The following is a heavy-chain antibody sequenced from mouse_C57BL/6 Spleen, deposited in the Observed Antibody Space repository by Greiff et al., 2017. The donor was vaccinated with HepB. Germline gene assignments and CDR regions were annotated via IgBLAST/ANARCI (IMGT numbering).Heavy chain of an antibody. CDR2: ISGGGGNT. D-gene: IGHD1-1*01. J-gene: IGHJ4*01. V-gene: IGHV5-9*01. Sequence: EVKLVESGGGLVKPGGSLKLSCAASGFTFSSYTMSWVRQTPEKRLEWVATISGGGGNTYYPDSVKGRFTISRDNAKNTLYLQMSSLRSEDTALYYCARHPVTTRAMDYWGQGTSVTVSS. CDR3: ARHPVTTRAMDY. CDR1: GFTFSSYT.